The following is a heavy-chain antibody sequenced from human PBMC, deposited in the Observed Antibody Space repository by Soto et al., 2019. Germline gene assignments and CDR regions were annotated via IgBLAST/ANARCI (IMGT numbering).Heavy chain of an antibody. D-gene: IGHD3-16*01. CDR3: ARDRMITAHQPCGYFDY. CDR2: NHYSGGT. Sequence: SETLSLTCAVSGVSISNYYWSWMRQSPGRGLEWIGYNHYSGGTNYNPSLKSRVTISVDTSKNQFLLKLTSVTAADTAVYYCARDRMITAHQPCGYFDYWGQGTLVTVSS. V-gene: IGHV4-59*01. J-gene: IGHJ4*02. CDR1: GVSISNYY.